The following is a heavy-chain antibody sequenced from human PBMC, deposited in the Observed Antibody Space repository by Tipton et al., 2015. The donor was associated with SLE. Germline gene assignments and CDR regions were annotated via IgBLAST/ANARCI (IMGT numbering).Heavy chain of an antibody. Sequence: SLRLSCSASGLTFSNYAMAWVRQAPGKGLEWVSAINNTGGTTYYADPVKGRFTISRDNSKNTLYLQMNSLRAEDTALYYCAKDLPTPNPNYYFDYWGQGTLVTVSS. J-gene: IGHJ4*02. CDR3: AKDLPTPNPNYYFDY. D-gene: IGHD4/OR15-4a*01. CDR1: GLTFSNYA. CDR2: INNTGGTT. V-gene: IGHV3-23*01.